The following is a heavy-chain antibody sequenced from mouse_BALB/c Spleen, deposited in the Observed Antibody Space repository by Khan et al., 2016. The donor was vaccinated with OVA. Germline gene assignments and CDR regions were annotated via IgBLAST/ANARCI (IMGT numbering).Heavy chain of an antibody. CDR2: INTSTGEP. J-gene: IGHJ3*01. CDR1: GYTFTNFG. V-gene: IGHV9-1*02. CDR3: ARGRKYVGSWFAY. D-gene: IGHD2-14*01. Sequence: QIQLVQSGPELKKPGETVKISCKASGYTFTNFGMNWVKQAPGKALKWMGCINTSTGEPTYDDDFKGRFAFSLDTSASTAYLQINIHHKEDVDTYFYARGRKYVGSWFAYWGQGTLLTVSA.